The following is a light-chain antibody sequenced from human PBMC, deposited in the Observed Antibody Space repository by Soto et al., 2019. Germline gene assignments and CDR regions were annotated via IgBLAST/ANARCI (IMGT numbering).Light chain of an antibody. Sequence: EIVMTQSPATLSVSPGERATLSCRASQSVSSNLAWYQQKPGQAPRLLIYGASTRATGIPARFSGSGSGTEFTLTISSLQPEDVATYYCQKYNGAPWTFGQGTKVEIE. V-gene: IGKV3-15*01. CDR2: GAS. J-gene: IGKJ1*01. CDR1: QSVSSN. CDR3: QKYNGAPWT.